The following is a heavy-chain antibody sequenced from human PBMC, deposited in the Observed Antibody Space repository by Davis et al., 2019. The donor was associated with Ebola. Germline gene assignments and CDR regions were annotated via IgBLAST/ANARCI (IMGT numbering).Heavy chain of an antibody. V-gene: IGHV4-59*12. D-gene: IGHD3-10*01. Sequence: MPSETLSLTCTVSGDSISLYYWSWIRQPPGKGLEWIGYIYYSGSTNYNPSLKSRVTISVDTSKNQFSLKLSSVTAADTAVYYCARAMVQGVPYYYGMDVWGQGTTVTVSS. CDR2: IYYSGST. CDR3: ARAMVQGVPYYYGMDV. CDR1: GDSISLYY. J-gene: IGHJ6*02.